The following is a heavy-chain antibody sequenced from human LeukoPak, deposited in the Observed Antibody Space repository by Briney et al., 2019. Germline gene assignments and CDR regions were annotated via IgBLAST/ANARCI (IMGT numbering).Heavy chain of an antibody. D-gene: IGHD3-22*01. V-gene: IGHV3-30*04. Sequence: GRSLRLSCAASGFTFSASSMHWVRQAPGKGLEWVALISDDGSNESFADSVKGRFTISRDNSKNTLYLQMNSLRADDTAVYYCARDPSETDYYDSSGYSLYFDYWGQGTLVIVSS. CDR1: GFTFSASS. CDR3: ARDPSETDYYDSSGYSLYFDY. J-gene: IGHJ4*02. CDR2: ISDDGSNE.